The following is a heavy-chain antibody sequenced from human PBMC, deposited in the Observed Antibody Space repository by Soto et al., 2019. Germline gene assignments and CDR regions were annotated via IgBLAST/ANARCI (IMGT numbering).Heavy chain of an antibody. Sequence: VGSLRLSCAASGLTFSSSAMLWVRQAPGKGLEWVSPITGSGGYTTYTDSVKGRFAISRDNSKNTLFLQMNSLRAEDTALYYCATGRYCSSAACLAAEWGQGTLVIVSS. CDR3: ATGRYCSSAACLAAE. J-gene: IGHJ4*02. V-gene: IGHV3-23*01. CDR1: GLTFSSSA. D-gene: IGHD2-2*01. CDR2: ITGSGGYT.